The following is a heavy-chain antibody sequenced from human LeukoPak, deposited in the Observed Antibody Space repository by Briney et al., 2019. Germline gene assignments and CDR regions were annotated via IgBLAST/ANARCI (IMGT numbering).Heavy chain of an antibody. J-gene: IGHJ4*02. CDR2: ISGSGGST. CDR1: GFTFGSYA. CDR3: ARDLGAALDY. Sequence: GGSLRLSCAASGFTFGSYAMSWVRQAPGKGLEWVSAISGSGGSTYYADSVKGRFTISRDNSKNTLYLQMNSLRAEDTAVYYCARDLGAALDYWGQGTLVTVSS. V-gene: IGHV3-23*01. D-gene: IGHD6-13*01.